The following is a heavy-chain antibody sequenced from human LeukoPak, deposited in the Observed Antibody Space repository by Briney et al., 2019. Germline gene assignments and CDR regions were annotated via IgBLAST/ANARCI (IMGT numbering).Heavy chain of an antibody. Sequence: SETLSLTCTVSGGSISSYYWSWIRQPPGKGLEWIGYIYYSGSTNYNPSLKSRVTISVDTSKNQFSLKLSSVTAAGTAVYYCARDHGSPYYYYGMDVWGQGTTVTVSS. J-gene: IGHJ6*02. CDR2: IYYSGST. V-gene: IGHV4-59*01. CDR3: ARDHGSPYYYYGMDV. D-gene: IGHD2-15*01. CDR1: GGSISSYY.